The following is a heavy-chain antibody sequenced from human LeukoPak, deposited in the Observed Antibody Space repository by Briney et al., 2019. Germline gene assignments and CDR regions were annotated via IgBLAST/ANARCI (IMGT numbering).Heavy chain of an antibody. D-gene: IGHD2-21*02. V-gene: IGHV7-4-1*02. Sequence: ASVKVSCKASGYTFTSYTMNWVRQAPGQGLEWMGWINTNTGNPTYAQGFTGRFVFSLDTSVSTAYLQISSLKAADTAVYYCAILARVVTTIDGSLDYWGQGTLVTVSS. CDR2: INTNTGNP. J-gene: IGHJ4*02. CDR3: AILARVVTTIDGSLDY. CDR1: GYTFTSYT.